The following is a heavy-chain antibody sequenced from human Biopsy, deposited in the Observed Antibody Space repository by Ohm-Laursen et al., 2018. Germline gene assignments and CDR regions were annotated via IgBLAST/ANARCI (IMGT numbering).Heavy chain of an antibody. CDR3: ARDMTVTARPYCYSGVDV. CDR2: INPKSGVA. Sequence: ASVKVSCKASEYTVTDYYVHWVRQAPGQGFEWMGWINPKSGVANHAQNFQGRVSMTRDTSISTVYLELSGLRPDDTAVYYCARDMTVTARPYCYSGVDVWGPGTRVTVSS. J-gene: IGHJ6*02. V-gene: IGHV1-2*02. D-gene: IGHD4-17*01. CDR1: EYTVTDYY.